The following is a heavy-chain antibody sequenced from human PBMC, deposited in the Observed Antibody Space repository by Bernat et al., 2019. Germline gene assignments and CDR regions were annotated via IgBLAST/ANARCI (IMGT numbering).Heavy chain of an antibody. CDR2: IIPIFGIA. CDR3: ARSVGDDFWSGYFDY. J-gene: IGHJ4*02. D-gene: IGHD3-3*01. V-gene: IGHV1-69*17. CDR1: GYTFTGYY. Sequence: QVQLVQSGAEVKKPGASVKVSCKASGYTFTGYYMHWVRQAPGQGLEWMGGIIPIFGIANYAQKFQGRVTITADKSTSTAYMELSSLRSEDTAVYYCARSVGDDFWSGYFDYWGQGTLVTVSS.